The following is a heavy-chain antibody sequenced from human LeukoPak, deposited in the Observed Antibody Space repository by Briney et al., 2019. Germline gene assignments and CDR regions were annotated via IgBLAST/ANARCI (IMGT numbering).Heavy chain of an antibody. V-gene: IGHV4-61*02. CDR1: GGSISSSSYY. CDR2: MYTSGST. J-gene: IGHJ6*03. Sequence: SETLSLTCTVSGGSISSSSYYWSWIRQPAGKGLEWIGRMYTSGSTNYNPSLKSRVTISVDTSKNQFSLKLSSVTAADTAVYYCAREVRSTYYYYMDVWGKGTTVTVSS. CDR3: AREVRSTYYYYMDV.